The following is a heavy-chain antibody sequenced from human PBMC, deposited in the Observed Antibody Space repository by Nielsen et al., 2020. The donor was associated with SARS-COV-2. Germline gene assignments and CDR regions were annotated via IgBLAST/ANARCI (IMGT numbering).Heavy chain of an antibody. CDR2: INHSGST. CDR3: AGGSRHIAARYFDY. V-gene: IGHV4-34*01. CDR1: GGSFSGYY. J-gene: IGHJ4*02. Sequence: SETLSLTCAVYGGSFSGYYWSWIRQPPGKGLEWIGEINHSGSTNYNPSLKSRVTISVDTSKNQFSLKLSSVTAADTAVYYCAGGSRHIAARYFDYWGQGTLVTVSS. D-gene: IGHD6-6*01.